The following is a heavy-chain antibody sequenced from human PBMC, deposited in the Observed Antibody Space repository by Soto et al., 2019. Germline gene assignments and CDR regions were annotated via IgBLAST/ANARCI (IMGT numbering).Heavy chain of an antibody. CDR1: GGSFSGYY. D-gene: IGHD2-2*01. V-gene: IGHV4-34*01. CDR2: INHSGST. Sequence: SETLSLTCAVYGGSFSGYYWSWIRQPPGKGLEWIGEINHSGSTNYNPSLKSRVTISVDTSKNQFSLKLSSVTAADTAVYYCARRSPKRYCSSTSCYGLRDYYYYYMDVWGKGTTVTVSS. CDR3: ARRSPKRYCSSTSCYGLRDYYYYYMDV. J-gene: IGHJ6*03.